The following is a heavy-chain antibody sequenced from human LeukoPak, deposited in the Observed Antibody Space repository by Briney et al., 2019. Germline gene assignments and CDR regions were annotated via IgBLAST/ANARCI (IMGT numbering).Heavy chain of an antibody. V-gene: IGHV1-69*04. J-gene: IGHJ5*02. CDR3: ARWFGELFS. CDR1: GGTFSSYA. CDR2: IIPILGIA. Sequence: SVKVSCKASGGTFSSYANSWVRQAPGQGLEWMGRIIPILGIANYAQKFQGRVTITADKSTSTAYMELSSLRSEDTAVYYCARWFGELFSWGQGTLVTVSS. D-gene: IGHD3-10*01.